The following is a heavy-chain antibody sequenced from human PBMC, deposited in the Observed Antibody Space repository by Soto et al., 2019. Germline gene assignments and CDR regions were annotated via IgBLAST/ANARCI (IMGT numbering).Heavy chain of an antibody. CDR1: SGSFSGYY. Sequence: PSETLSLTCAVYSGSFSGYYWSWIRQPPGKGLEWIGEINHSGITKYNPSLKSRVTISVDTSKNQFSLKLTSVTAADTAVYYCARADPYYFDNWGQG. V-gene: IGHV4-34*01. CDR3: ARADPYYFDN. CDR2: INHSGIT. J-gene: IGHJ4*02.